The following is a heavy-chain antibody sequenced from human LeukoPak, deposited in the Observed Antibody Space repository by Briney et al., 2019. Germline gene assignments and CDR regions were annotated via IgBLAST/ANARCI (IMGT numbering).Heavy chain of an antibody. CDR2: INPSGGST. V-gene: IGHV1-46*01. J-gene: IGHJ4*02. CDR3: ARDHEYYCGSGSYYPGGCDY. Sequence: GASVKVSCKASGYTFTSYYMHWVRQAPGQGLEWMGIINPSGGSTSYAQKFQGRVTMTRDTSTSTVYMELSSLRSEDTAVYYCARDHEYYCGSGSYYPGGCDYWGQGTLVTVSS. D-gene: IGHD3-10*01. CDR1: GYTFTSYY.